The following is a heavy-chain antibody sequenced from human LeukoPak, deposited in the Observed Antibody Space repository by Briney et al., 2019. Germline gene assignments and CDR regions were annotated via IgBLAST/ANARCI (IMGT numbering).Heavy chain of an antibody. V-gene: IGHV3-21*01. D-gene: IGHD3-10*01. CDR2: ISSSSSYI. Sequence: GGSLRLSCAASGFTFSSYSMNWVRQAPGKGLEWVSSISSSSSYIYYADSVKGRFTISRDNAKNSLYLQMNSLRAEDTAVYYCARDLQFMVRGVNQIDYWGQGTLVTVSS. CDR1: GFTFSSYS. J-gene: IGHJ4*02. CDR3: ARDLQFMVRGVNQIDY.